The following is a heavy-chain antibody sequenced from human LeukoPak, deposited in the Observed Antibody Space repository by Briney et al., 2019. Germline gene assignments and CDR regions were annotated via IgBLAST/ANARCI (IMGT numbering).Heavy chain of an antibody. V-gene: IGHV1-2*02. Sequence: GASVKVSCKASGYPFTDLYMHWVRQAPGQGLEWLGWINPNTGGTNYAQKFQGRVTMTRDTSISTAYMELSRLRSDDTAVYYCARTFIAVAGTVDYWGQGTLVTVSS. CDR2: INPNTGGT. CDR1: GYPFTDLY. CDR3: ARTFIAVAGTVDY. J-gene: IGHJ4*02. D-gene: IGHD6-19*01.